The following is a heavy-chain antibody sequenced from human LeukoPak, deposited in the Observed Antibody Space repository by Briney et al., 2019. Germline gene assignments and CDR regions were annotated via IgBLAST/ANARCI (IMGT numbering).Heavy chain of an antibody. V-gene: IGHV3-30*04. CDR1: GFTFSSYA. CDR2: ISYDGSNK. Sequence: GGSLRLSCAASGFTFSSYAMHWVRQAPGKGLEWVAVISYDGSNKYYADSVKGRFTISRDNSKNTLYLQMNSLRAEDTAVYYCVRGRSRGPYYFDYWGQGTLVTVSS. CDR3: VRGRSRGPYYFDY. J-gene: IGHJ4*02. D-gene: IGHD3-10*01.